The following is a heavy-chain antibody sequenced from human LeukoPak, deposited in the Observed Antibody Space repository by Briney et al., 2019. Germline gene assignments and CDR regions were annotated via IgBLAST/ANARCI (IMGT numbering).Heavy chain of an antibody. CDR2: ISHGGST. CDR1: GDSITSSSYY. CDR3: LNFIAYTIMNY. D-gene: IGHD5-12*01. V-gene: IGHV4-39*07. J-gene: IGHJ4*02. Sequence: SETLSLTCTVSGDSITSSSYYWGWIRQPPGKGLEWIGTISHGGSTYYNASLKSRVSISGDTSKTQFSLTLSSVTAADTAVYYCLNFIAYTIMNYWGQGALVIVSS.